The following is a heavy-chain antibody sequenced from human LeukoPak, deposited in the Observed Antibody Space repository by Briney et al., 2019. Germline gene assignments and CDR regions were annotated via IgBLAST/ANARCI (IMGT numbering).Heavy chain of an antibody. V-gene: IGHV1-46*01. Sequence: GALVKVSCKASGYTFTSYYMHWVRQAPGQGLEWMGIINPSGGNTNYAQKFQGRVTMTRDTSTSTLYMELSSLRSEDTAVYYCARRAKGSWINDAFDIWGQGTMVTVSS. D-gene: IGHD2-2*03. CDR3: ARRAKGSWINDAFDI. CDR1: GYTFTSYY. J-gene: IGHJ3*02. CDR2: INPSGGNT.